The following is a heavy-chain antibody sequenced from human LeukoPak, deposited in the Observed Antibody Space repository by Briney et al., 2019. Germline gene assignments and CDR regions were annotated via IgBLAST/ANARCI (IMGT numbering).Heavy chain of an antibody. CDR2: IYYSGST. CDR1: GGSISSSSYY. J-gene: IGHJ5*01. D-gene: IGHD3-10*01. Sequence: SETLSLTCAVSGGSISSSSYYWGWTRQPPGKGLEWIGSIYYSGSTYYNPSLKSRVTISVDTSKNQFSLKLSSVTAADTAVYYCASLLWFGELSPVNWFDSWGQGTLVTVSS. V-gene: IGHV4-39*01. CDR3: ASLLWFGELSPVNWFDS.